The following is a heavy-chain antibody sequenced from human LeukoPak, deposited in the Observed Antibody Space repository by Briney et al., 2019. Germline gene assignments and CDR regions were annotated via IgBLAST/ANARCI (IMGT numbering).Heavy chain of an antibody. Sequence: GASVKVPCMASGYTFTSYGISWVRQAPGQGLEWMGWISAYNGNTNYAQKLQGRVTMTTDTSTSTAYMELRSLRSDDTAVYYCARGQGKLCSSTSCYPPLDYWGQGTLVTVSS. CDR3: ARGQGKLCSSTSCYPPLDY. V-gene: IGHV1-18*01. CDR2: ISAYNGNT. D-gene: IGHD2-2*01. J-gene: IGHJ4*02. CDR1: GYTFTSYG.